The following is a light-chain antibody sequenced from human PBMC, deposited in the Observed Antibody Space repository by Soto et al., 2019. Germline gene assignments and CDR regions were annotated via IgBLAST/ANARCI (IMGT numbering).Light chain of an antibody. Sequence: QSALTQPPSVSGSPGQSVTISCTGTSSDIGSYNRVSWYQQTPGTAPKLFIYEVSNRPSGVPNRFSGSKSGITASLTISGLQAEDEADYYCSSFTSIGTWVFGGGTKVTVL. CDR3: SSFTSIGTWV. V-gene: IGLV2-18*02. J-gene: IGLJ3*02. CDR2: EVS. CDR1: SSDIGSYNR.